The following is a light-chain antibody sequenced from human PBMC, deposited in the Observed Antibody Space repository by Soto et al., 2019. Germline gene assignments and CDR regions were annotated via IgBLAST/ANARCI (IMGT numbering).Light chain of an antibody. V-gene: IGLV2-11*01. CDR2: DVN. CDR1: SSDVANYKY. Sequence: QSALPQPRSVSGSPGQSVTISCTRTSSDVANYKYVSWYQQHPGKAPKLMIYDVNKRPSGVPYRFSGSKSGNTASLTISGLQAEDEADYYCCSYAGTYTRVFGTGTKVTVL. CDR3: CSYAGTYTRV. J-gene: IGLJ1*01.